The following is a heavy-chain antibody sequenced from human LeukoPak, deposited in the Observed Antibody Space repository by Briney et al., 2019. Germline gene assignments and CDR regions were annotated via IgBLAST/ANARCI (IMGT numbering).Heavy chain of an antibody. D-gene: IGHD1-1*01. V-gene: IGHV1-2*02. CDR1: GYTFTGYY. J-gene: IGHJ5*02. Sequence: ASVKVSCKASGYTFTGYYMHWVRQAPGQGLEWMGWINPKNGGTNYAQKFQGRVTMTRDTSISTAFMELSRMTSDDTAVYCCARDLAAITTGSHNWFDPWGQGTLVTVSS. CDR2: INPKNGGT. CDR3: ARDLAAITTGSHNWFDP.